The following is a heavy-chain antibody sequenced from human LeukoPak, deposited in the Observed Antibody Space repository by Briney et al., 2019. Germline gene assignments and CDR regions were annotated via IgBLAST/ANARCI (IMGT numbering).Heavy chain of an antibody. CDR1: GYTFTSYD. V-gene: IGHV1-8*01. J-gene: IGHJ4*02. D-gene: IGHD6-19*01. CDR3: ARAPRYSSDVGPDY. CDR2: MNPNSGNT. Sequence: EASVKVSCKASGYTFTSYDINWVRQATGQGLEWMGWMNPNSGNTGYAQKFQGRVTMTRDTSTSTVYMELSSLRSEDTAVYYCARAPRYSSDVGPDYWGQGTLVTVSS.